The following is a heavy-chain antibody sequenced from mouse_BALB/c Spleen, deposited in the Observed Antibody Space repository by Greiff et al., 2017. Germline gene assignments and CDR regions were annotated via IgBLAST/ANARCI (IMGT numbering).Heavy chain of an antibody. V-gene: IGHV1-20*02. J-gene: IGHJ1*01. CDR3: ARRSGNHWYFDV. CDR1: GYSFTGYF. CDR2: INPYNGDT. D-gene: IGHD1-3*01. Sequence: VQLKESGPELVKPGASVKISCKASGYSFTGYFMNWVMQSHGKSLEWIGRINPYNGDTFYNQKFKGKATLTVDKSSSTAHMELRSLASEDSAVYYCARRSGNHWYFDVWGAGTTVTVSS.